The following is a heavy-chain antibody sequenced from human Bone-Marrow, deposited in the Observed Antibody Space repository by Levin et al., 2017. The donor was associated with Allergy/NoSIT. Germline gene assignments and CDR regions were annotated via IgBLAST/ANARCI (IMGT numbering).Heavy chain of an antibody. D-gene: IGHD3-16*02. Sequence: PSETLSLTCAVYGGSFNSYYWNWIRQPPGKGLEWIGEINHRGSTNYNPSLKSRVSISVDTSKNQLSLKLTSVTAADTAVYYCARGDDWNYRCEAFDIWGQGTMVTVSS. CDR3: ARGDDWNYRCEAFDI. CDR2: INHRGST. V-gene: IGHV4-34*01. CDR1: GGSFNSYY. J-gene: IGHJ3*02.